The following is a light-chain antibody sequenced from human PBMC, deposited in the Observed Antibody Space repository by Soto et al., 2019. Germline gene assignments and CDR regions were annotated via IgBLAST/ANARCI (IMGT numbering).Light chain of an antibody. J-gene: IGLJ1*01. CDR2: GNS. CDR3: QSYDSSLSGV. V-gene: IGLV1-40*01. Sequence: QSVLTQPRSVSGAPGQRVTISCTGSSSNIGAGYDVHWYQQLPGTAPKLLIYGNSNRPSGVPDRFSGSKSGTSASLAITGLQAEDEADYYCQSYDSSLSGVFGTGTKVTVL. CDR1: SSNIGAGYD.